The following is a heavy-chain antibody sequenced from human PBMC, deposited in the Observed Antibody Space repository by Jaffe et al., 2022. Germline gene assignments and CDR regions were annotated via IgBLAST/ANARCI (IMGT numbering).Heavy chain of an antibody. D-gene: IGHD3-22*01. CDR1: GFSLSTSGVG. V-gene: IGHV2-5*02. J-gene: IGHJ4*02. Sequence: QITLKESGPTLVKPTQTLTLTCTFSGFSLSTSGVGVGWIRLPPGKALEWLALIYWDDDRRYSPSLNSRLTITKDTSKNQVVLSMTNMDPVDTATYYCAHISYYYDSRGYTYFDYWGQGTLVTVSS. CDR3: AHISYYYDSRGYTYFDY. CDR2: IYWDDDR.